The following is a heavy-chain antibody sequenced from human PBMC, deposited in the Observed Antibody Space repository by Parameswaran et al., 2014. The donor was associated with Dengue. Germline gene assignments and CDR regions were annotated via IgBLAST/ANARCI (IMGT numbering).Heavy chain of an antibody. Sequence: SWVRQAPGQGLEWMGWISAYNGNTNYAQKLQGRVTMTTDTSTSTAYMELRSLRSDDTAVYYCARVEGVTWTTVGAFDIWGQGTMVTVSS. CDR2: ISAYNGNT. D-gene: IGHD4-11*01. V-gene: IGHV1-18*01. J-gene: IGHJ3*02. CDR3: ARVEGVTWTTVGAFDI.